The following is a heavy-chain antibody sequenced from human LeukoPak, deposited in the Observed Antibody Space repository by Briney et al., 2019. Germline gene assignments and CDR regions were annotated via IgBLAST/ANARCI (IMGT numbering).Heavy chain of an antibody. Sequence: HAGGSLRLSCAASGFPFDDYAMHWVPQAPGKGLEWVQRISWNRCSIGYGDSVKGRLTISKDNAKNSLYLEMSGLRSEDTALYYCANLMAVAAPYYGMDVWGQGTTVTVSS. CDR1: GFPFDDYA. V-gene: IGHV3-9*01. CDR2: ISWNRCSI. CDR3: ANLMAVAAPYYGMDV. D-gene: IGHD2-15*01. J-gene: IGHJ6*02.